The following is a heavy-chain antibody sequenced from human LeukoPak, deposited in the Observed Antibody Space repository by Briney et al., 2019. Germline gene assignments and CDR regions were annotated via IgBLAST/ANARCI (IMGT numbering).Heavy chain of an antibody. V-gene: IGHV1-58*01. J-gene: IGHJ4*02. D-gene: IGHD3-10*01. CDR1: GFTFTSSA. CDR2: IVVGSGNT. Sequence: SVKVSCKASGFTFTSSAVQWVRQARGQRLEWIGWIVVGSGNTNYAQKFQERVTITRDMSTSTAYMELSSLRSEDTAVYYCAALWDTRGGYFDYWGQGTLVTVSS. CDR3: AALWDTRGGYFDY.